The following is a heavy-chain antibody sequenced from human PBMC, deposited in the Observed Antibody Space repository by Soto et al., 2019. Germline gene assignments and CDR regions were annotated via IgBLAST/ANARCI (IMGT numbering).Heavy chain of an antibody. V-gene: IGHV3-33*01. CDR3: AREGGRWLQLRAFDI. CDR2: IWYDGSNK. Sequence: QVQLVESGEALFQLGGSLRPPFAPSGFTLIGKGMHWFGRPPGRGWKWVAVIWYDGSNKYYADSVKGRFTISRDNSKNTLYLQMNSLRAEDTAVYYCAREGGRWLQLRAFDIWGQGTMVTVSS. D-gene: IGHD5-12*01. J-gene: IGHJ3*02. CDR1: GFTLIGKG.